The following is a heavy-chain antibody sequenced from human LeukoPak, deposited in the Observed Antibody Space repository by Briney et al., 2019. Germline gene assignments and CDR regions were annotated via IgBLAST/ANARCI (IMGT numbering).Heavy chain of an antibody. Sequence: GASVKVSCKASGYTFTGYYMHWVRQAPGQGLEWMGRINSNSGGTNYAQKFQGRVTMTRDTSISTAYMELSRLRSDDTAVYYCASVFSRSSGWYDSYYYMDVWGKGTTVTVSS. CDR2: INSNSGGT. CDR3: ASVFSRSSGWYDSYYYMDV. J-gene: IGHJ6*03. CDR1: GYTFTGYY. V-gene: IGHV1-2*06. D-gene: IGHD6-19*01.